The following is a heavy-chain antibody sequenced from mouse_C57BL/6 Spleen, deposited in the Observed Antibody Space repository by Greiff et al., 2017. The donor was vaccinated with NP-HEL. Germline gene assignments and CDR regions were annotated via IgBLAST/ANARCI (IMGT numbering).Heavy chain of an antibody. CDR1: GYTFTDYY. V-gene: IGHV1-19*01. D-gene: IGHD2-4*01. J-gene: IGHJ4*01. CDR3: ARCDYDGYYAMDY. CDR2: INPYNGGT. Sequence: QLQQSGPVLVKPGASVKMSCKASGYTFTDYYMNWVKQSHGKSLEWIGVINPYNGGTSYNPKFKGKATLTVDKSSSTAYMELNSLTSYDSAVYYCARCDYDGYYAMDYWGQGTSVTVSS.